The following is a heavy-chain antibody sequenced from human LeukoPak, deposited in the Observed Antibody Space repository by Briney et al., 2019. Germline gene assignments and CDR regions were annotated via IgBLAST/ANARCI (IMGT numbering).Heavy chain of an antibody. J-gene: IGHJ4*02. CDR3: ARGGFYCGGDCYVDY. D-gene: IGHD2-21*02. V-gene: IGHV4-34*01. CDR2: INHSGNT. Sequence: SETLSLTCAVYGGSFSVYYWSWIRQPPGKGLEWIGEINHSGNTNYNPSLKSRVTISVATSKNQFSLKPSSVTAADTAVYYCARGGFYCGGDCYVDYWGQGTLVTVSS. CDR1: GGSFSVYY.